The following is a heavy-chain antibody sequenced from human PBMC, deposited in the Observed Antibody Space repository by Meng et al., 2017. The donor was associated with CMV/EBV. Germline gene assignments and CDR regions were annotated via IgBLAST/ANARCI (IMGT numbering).Heavy chain of an antibody. Sequence: FSAGSVSSGSYYWSWIRQPPGKGLEWIGYIYYSGSTNYNPSLKSRVTISVDTSKNQFSLKLSSVTAADTAVYYCARLYYDFWSGYDRWGQGTLVTVSS. V-gene: IGHV4-61*01. J-gene: IGHJ5*02. CDR3: ARLYYDFWSGYDR. CDR2: IYYSGST. CDR1: AGSVSSGSYY. D-gene: IGHD3-3*01.